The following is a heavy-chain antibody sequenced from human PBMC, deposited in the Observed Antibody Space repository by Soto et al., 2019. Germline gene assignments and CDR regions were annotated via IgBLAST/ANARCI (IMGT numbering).Heavy chain of an antibody. CDR3: ARVLKSGGSHPEYFDY. J-gene: IGHJ4*02. D-gene: IGHD1-26*01. V-gene: IGHV3-33*01. Sequence: GGSLRLSCAASGFTFSSYGMHWVRQAPGKGLEWVAVIWYDGSNKYYADSVKGRFTISRDNSKNTLYLQMNSLRAEDTAVYYCARVLKSGGSHPEYFDYWGQGTLVTVSS. CDR1: GFTFSSYG. CDR2: IWYDGSNK.